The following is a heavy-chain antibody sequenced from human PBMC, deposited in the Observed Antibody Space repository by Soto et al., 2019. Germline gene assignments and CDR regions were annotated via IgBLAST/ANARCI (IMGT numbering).Heavy chain of an antibody. D-gene: IGHD2-8*01. CDR3: ARGGYCTNGVCYRTFDY. CDR2: IYHSGST. J-gene: IGHJ4*02. V-gene: IGHV4-30-2*01. CDR1: GGSISSGGYS. Sequence: SETLSLTCAVSGGSISSGGYSWSWIRQPQGKGLEWIGYIYHSGSTYYNPSRKSRVTITVDRSKNQFSLKLSSVTAADTAVYYCARGGYCTNGVCYRTFDYWGQGTLVTVSS.